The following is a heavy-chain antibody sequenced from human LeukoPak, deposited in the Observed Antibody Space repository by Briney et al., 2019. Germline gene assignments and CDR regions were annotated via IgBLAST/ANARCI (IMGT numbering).Heavy chain of an antibody. D-gene: IGHD2-2*02. CDR3: ARVWQEYQLLYGTFDY. CDR1: GYTFTSYG. Sequence: ASVKVSCKASGYTFTSYGISWVRQAPGQGLEWMGWISAYNGNTNYAQELQGRVTMTTDTSTSTAYMELRSLRSDDTAVYYCARVWQEYQLLYGTFDYWGQGTLVTVSS. J-gene: IGHJ4*02. V-gene: IGHV1-18*01. CDR2: ISAYNGNT.